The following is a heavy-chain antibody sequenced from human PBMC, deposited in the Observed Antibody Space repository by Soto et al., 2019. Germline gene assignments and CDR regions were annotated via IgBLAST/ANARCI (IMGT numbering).Heavy chain of an antibody. Sequence: QVQLVQSGAEVKKPGSSVKVSCKASGGTFSSYAISWVRQAPGQGLEWMGGIIPIFGTANYAQKFQGRVTITADESTSTAYMELSSLRSEDTAVYYCAREQEADDSSGYYGPYYFDYWGQGTLVTVSS. CDR3: AREQEADDSSGYYGPYYFDY. D-gene: IGHD3-22*01. J-gene: IGHJ4*02. CDR2: IIPIFGTA. V-gene: IGHV1-69*01. CDR1: GGTFSSYA.